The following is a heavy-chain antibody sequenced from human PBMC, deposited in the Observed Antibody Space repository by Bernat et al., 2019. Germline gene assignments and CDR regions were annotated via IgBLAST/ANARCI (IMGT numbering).Heavy chain of an antibody. Sequence: EVQLVESGGGLIQPGGSLRLSCAASGFTVSSNYMSWVRQAPGKGLEWVSGISGSGGSTYYADSVKGRFTISRDNSKNTLYLQMNSLRAEDTAVYYCAKARYNSSWYGVDVWGQGTTVTVSS. D-gene: IGHD6-13*01. CDR3: AKARYNSSWYGVDV. CDR1: GFTVSSNY. J-gene: IGHJ6*02. V-gene: IGHV3-23*04. CDR2: ISGSGGST.